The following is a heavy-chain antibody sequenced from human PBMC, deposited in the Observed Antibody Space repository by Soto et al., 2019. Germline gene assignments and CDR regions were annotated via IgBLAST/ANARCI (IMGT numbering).Heavy chain of an antibody. D-gene: IGHD3-3*01. CDR2: ISYDGSNK. V-gene: IGHV3-30-3*01. CDR1: GFTFSSSA. J-gene: IGHJ3*02. CDR3: ASAVLNYDFWSGYYTDHDAFDI. Sequence: GGSLRLSCAASGFTFSSSAMHWVRQAPGKGLEWVAVISYDGSNKYYADSVKGRFTISRDNSKNTLYLQMNSLRAEDTAVYYCASAVLNYDFWSGYYTDHDAFDIWGQGTMVTVSS.